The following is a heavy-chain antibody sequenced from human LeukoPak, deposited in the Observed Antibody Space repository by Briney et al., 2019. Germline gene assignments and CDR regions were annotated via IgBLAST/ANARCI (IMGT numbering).Heavy chain of an antibody. CDR3: AKTYERALDY. CDR2: ISIISSTI. CDR1: GFTFSNDH. Sequence: PGGSLRLSCTASGFTFSNDHMNWVRQAPGKGLEWVSYISIISSTIYYADSVKGRFTIPRDDAKNSVYLQMNSLRAEDTAVYYCAKTYERALDYWGQGTLVTVSS. J-gene: IGHJ4*02. D-gene: IGHD5-12*01. V-gene: IGHV3-48*01.